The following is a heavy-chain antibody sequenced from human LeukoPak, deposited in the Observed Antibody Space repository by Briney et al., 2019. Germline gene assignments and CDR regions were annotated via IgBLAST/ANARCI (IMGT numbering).Heavy chain of an antibody. CDR1: GFTFSSYG. CDR3: AKEIDGSGDY. Sequence: GGSLRLSCAASGFTFSSYGMHWVRQAPGKGLEWVAVISYDGSNKYYADSVKSRFTISRDNSKNTLYLQMNSLRAEDTAVYYCAKEIDGSGDYWGQGTLVTVSS. V-gene: IGHV3-30*18. D-gene: IGHD3-10*01. J-gene: IGHJ4*02. CDR2: ISYDGSNK.